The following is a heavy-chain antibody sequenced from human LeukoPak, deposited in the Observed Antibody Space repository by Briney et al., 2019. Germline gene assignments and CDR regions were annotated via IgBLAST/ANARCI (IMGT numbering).Heavy chain of an antibody. V-gene: IGHV3-21*04. CDR2: ISNSGDYI. CDR1: GFTFSSFT. Sequence: GGSLRLSCTVSGFTFSSFTMNWVRQGPGKGLEWVASISNSGDYISYADSLKGRFTISRDNAKNSLFLQMNSLRAEDTALYYCAKAPDYYGMDVWGQGTTVTVSS. CDR3: AKAPDYYGMDV. J-gene: IGHJ6*02.